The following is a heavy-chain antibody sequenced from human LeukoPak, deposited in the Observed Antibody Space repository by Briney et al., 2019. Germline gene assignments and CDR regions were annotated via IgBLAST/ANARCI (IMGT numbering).Heavy chain of an antibody. CDR3: ARDPPGYGGYQPMDV. V-gene: IGHV3-21*01. D-gene: IGHD5-12*01. Sequence: GGSLRLSCAVSGFTFSSYSVNWVRQAPGKGLEWVSSISSSSSYIYCADSVKGRFTISRDNAKNSLYLQMNSLRAEDTAVYYCARDPPGYGGYQPMDVWGKGTTVTVSS. CDR2: ISSSSSYI. CDR1: GFTFSSYS. J-gene: IGHJ6*04.